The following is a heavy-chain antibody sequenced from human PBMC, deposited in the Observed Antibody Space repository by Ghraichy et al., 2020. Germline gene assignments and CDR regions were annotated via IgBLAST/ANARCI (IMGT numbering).Heavy chain of an antibody. CDR3: ARDRQPSKWIVLDV. D-gene: IGHD3-16*02. CDR1: GFTFSNNW. CDR2: IKHDGSEK. J-gene: IGHJ6*02. V-gene: IGHV3-7*01. Sequence: GGSLRLSCAASGFTFSNNWMSWVRQAPGKGLEWVANIKHDGSEKFHLDSVKGRFTISRDNAKNSVYLQMNSLRVEDTAVYYCARDRQPSKWIVLDVWGQGTTVTVSS.